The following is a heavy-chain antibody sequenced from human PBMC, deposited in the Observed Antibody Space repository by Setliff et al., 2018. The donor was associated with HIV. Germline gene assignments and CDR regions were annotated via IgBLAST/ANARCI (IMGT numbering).Heavy chain of an antibody. CDR3: ARSTVGAGASFP. V-gene: IGHV4-59*11. CDR2: ISHSGNT. CDR1: GDSINTHY. D-gene: IGHD1-26*01. J-gene: IGHJ5*02. Sequence: PSETLSLTCTVSGDSINTHYWSWIRQPPGKGLEWIGCISHSGNTNFNPSLNSRVTISLDTSKNQFSLRPTSLTAADTAIYYCARSTVGAGASFPWGRGILVT.